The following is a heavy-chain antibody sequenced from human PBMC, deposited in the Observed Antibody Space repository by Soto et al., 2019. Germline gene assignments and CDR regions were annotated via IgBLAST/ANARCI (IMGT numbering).Heavy chain of an antibody. D-gene: IGHD3-10*01. CDR3: AKGTRWGFRGNFDY. Sequence: GGSLRLSCAASGFTFDDYAMHWVRQAPGKGLEWVSGISWNSGSIGYADSVKGRFTISRDNAKNSLYLQMNSLRAEDTALYYCAKGTRWGFRGNFDYWGQGTLVTVSS. CDR2: ISWNSGSI. V-gene: IGHV3-9*01. J-gene: IGHJ4*02. CDR1: GFTFDDYA.